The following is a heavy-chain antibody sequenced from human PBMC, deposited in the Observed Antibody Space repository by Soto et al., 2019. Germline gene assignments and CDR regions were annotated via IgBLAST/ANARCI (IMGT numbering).Heavy chain of an antibody. V-gene: IGHV3-30-3*01. CDR2: ISYDGSTK. CDR3: ARTTTVAGTPEFDY. J-gene: IGHJ4*02. CDR1: GFTFSSFS. Sequence: QVQLVESGGGVVQPGRSLRLSCAASGFTFSSFSLHWVRQAPGKGLEWLARISYDGSTKYNADSVKGRFTVSRDNSNNTLYLQLSSLRPEDTAVYYWARTTTVAGTPEFDYWGQGPLVTVSS. D-gene: IGHD6-19*01.